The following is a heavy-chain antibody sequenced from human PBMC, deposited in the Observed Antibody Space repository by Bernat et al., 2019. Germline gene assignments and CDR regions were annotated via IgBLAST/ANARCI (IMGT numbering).Heavy chain of an antibody. CDR2: IYSGGST. J-gene: IGHJ5*02. CDR1: GFTVSSNY. CDR3: ARGVVEMATFPGNWFDP. Sequence: EVQLVESGGGLVQPGGSLRLSCAASGFTVSSNYMSWVRQAPGKGLEWASGIYSGGSTYYADSVKGRFTISRDNSKNTLYLQMNSLRAEDTAVYYCARGVVEMATFPGNWFDPWGQGTLVTVSS. V-gene: IGHV3-66*01. D-gene: IGHD5-24*01.